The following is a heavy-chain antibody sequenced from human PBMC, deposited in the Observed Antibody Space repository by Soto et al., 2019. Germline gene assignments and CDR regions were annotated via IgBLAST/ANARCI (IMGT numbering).Heavy chain of an antibody. CDR1: GGSISGYY. V-gene: IGHV4-59*08. D-gene: IGHD2-2*01. Sequence: SETLSLTCTVSGGSISGYYWSWIRQPPGKGLEWIGYIYYSGSTNYNPALKSRVTISVDTSKNPFSLPLSSVPDADTAVYYCARHYASWGQGTLVTVSP. CDR3: ARHYAS. J-gene: IGHJ5*02. CDR2: IYYSGST.